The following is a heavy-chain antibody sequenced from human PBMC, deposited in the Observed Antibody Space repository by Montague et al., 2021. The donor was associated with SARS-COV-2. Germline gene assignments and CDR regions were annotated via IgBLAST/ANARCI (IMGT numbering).Heavy chain of an antibody. V-gene: IGHV4-59*01. CDR2: IEYMGST. J-gene: IGHJ4*02. CDR1: GGSISSYY. CDR3: ERGLPIRLQYEPYFDS. D-gene: IGHD5-24*01. Sequence: SETLSLTCTVSGGSISSYYWCWIRRPPGKGLEWIGYIEYMGSTNYNPSLKSLVTISVDTSKTQCSLKLISVTAATAAVSYCERGLPIRLQYEPYFDSWGQGTLVTVSS.